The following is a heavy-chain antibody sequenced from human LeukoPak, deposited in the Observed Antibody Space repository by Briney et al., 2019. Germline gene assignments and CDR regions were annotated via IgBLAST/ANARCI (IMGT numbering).Heavy chain of an antibody. Sequence: SETLSLTCTVSGGSITTYYWSWIRQPPGKGLEWIGYIYYSGSTNYSPSLQSRVTISVDTSRNQFSLRLSSVTAADTAMYYCARSGTKTNGFDYWGQGTLVTVSS. CDR3: ARSGTKTNGFDY. CDR1: GGSITTYY. CDR2: IYYSGST. V-gene: IGHV4-59*01. D-gene: IGHD2-8*01. J-gene: IGHJ4*02.